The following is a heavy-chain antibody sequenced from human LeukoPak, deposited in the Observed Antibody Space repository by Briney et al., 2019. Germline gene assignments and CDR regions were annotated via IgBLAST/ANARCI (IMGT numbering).Heavy chain of an antibody. CDR2: IYYSGST. CDR1: SDSIYSSNYY. Sequence: PSETLSLTCTVSSDSIYSSNYYWGWIRQPPGKGLEWIGSIYYSGSTYYNPSLKSRVTISVDTSKNQFSLKLSSVTAADTAVYYCARDKYDTTELDAFDIWGQGTMFSVSS. J-gene: IGHJ3*02. V-gene: IGHV4-39*07. CDR3: ARDKYDTTELDAFDI. D-gene: IGHD3-22*01.